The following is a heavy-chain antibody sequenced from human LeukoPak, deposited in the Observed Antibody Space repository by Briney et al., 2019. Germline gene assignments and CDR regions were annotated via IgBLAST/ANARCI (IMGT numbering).Heavy chain of an antibody. CDR3: ASIWFGESYSGDF. V-gene: IGHV4-59*11. J-gene: IGHJ4*02. D-gene: IGHD3-10*01. Sequence: SETLSLTCTVSGGSISSHYWSWIRQPPGKGLEWIGYIYYSGSTNYNPSLKSRVTIPVDTSKNQFSLKLSSVTAADTAVYYCASIWFGESYSGDFWGQGTLVTVSS. CDR1: GGSISSHY. CDR2: IYYSGST.